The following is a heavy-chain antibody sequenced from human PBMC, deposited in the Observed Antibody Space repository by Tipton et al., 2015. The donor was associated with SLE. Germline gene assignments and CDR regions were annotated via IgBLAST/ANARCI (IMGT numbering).Heavy chain of an antibody. CDR2: INHSGET. CDR1: GGSFSGYY. D-gene: IGHD3/OR15-3a*01. V-gene: IGHV4-34*01. J-gene: IGHJ6*03. CDR3: ARAPGLDRDYSYYYYMDF. Sequence: TLSLTCAVYGGSFSGYYWSWIRQPPGKGLEWIGEINHSGETDYNPSLKSQVTMSVDTSKNQVSLKMRSVTAADTAVYYCARAPGLDRDYSYYYYMDFWGKGTTVTVSS.